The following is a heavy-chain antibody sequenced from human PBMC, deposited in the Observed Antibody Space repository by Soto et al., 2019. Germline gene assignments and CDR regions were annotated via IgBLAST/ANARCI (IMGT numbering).Heavy chain of an antibody. V-gene: IGHV4-34*01. CDR2: INHSGST. D-gene: IGHD2-8*02. CDR3: ARDKITGLFDY. CDR1: GGSFSVYY. Sequence: PSETLSLTCAVYGGSFSVYYWSWIRQPPGKGLEWIGEINHSGSTNYNPSLKSRVTISVDTSKNQFSPKLTSVTAADTAVYYCARDKITGLFDYWGQGTLVTVSS. J-gene: IGHJ4*02.